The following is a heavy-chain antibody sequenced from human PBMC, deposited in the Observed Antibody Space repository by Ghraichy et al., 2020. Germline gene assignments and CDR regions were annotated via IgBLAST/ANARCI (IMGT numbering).Heavy chain of an antibody. CDR3: AKETSYYDSSGYFYYFDY. D-gene: IGHD3-22*01. CDR1: GFTFSSYA. V-gene: IGHV3-23*01. J-gene: IGHJ4*02. Sequence: GGSLRLSCAASGFTFSSYAMSWVRQAPGKGLEWVSAISGSGGSTYYADSAKGRSTISRDNSKSTLFLQMNSLRAEDTAVYYCAKETSYYDSSGYFYYFDYWGQGTLVTVSS. CDR2: ISGSGGST.